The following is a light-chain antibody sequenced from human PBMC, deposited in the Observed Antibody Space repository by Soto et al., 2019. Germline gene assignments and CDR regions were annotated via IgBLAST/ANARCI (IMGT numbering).Light chain of an antibody. CDR2: GAS. V-gene: IGKV3-20*01. J-gene: IGKJ1*01. CDR1: QSVRSTS. CDR3: QQYGGSPRT. Sequence: EIVMTQSPVTLSLSPGERATLSCRASQSVRSTSLAWYQQKPGQAPRLLIYGASSRATGIPDRFSGSGSGTEFTLTISRLEPEDFAVYYCQQYGGSPRTFGQGTKVDIK.